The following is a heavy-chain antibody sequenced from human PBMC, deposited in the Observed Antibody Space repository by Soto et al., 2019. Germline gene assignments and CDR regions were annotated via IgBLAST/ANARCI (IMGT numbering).Heavy chain of an antibody. CDR3: AREGSDYYDSSGYPFDY. V-gene: IGHV3-66*01. D-gene: IGHD3-22*01. Sequence: GGSLRLSCAASGFTVSSNYMSWVRQAPGKGLEWVSVIYSGGSTYYADSVKGRFNISRDNSKNTLYLQMNSLRAEDTAVYYCAREGSDYYDSSGYPFDYWGQGTLVTVSS. CDR1: GFTVSSNY. CDR2: IYSGGST. J-gene: IGHJ4*02.